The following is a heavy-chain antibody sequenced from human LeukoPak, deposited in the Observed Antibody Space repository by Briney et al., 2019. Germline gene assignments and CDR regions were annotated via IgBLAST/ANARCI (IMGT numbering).Heavy chain of an antibody. CDR1: GGSISSGDYY. Sequence: PSQTLSLTCTVSGGSISSGDYYWSWIRQPPGKGLEWIGYIYYSGSTYSNPSLKSRVTISVDTSKNQFSLKLSAVTAADTAVYYGARGLHIHMVVVPADREYYFDYWGQGTLVTVSS. CDR3: ARGLHIHMVVVPADREYYFDY. D-gene: IGHD2-2*01. CDR2: IYYSGST. V-gene: IGHV4-30-4*01. J-gene: IGHJ4*02.